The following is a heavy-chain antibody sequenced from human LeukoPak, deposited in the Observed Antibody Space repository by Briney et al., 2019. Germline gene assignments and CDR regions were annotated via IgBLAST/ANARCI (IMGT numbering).Heavy chain of an antibody. V-gene: IGHV1-18*01. CDR1: GYTFATYS. Sequence: GASVKVSCKTSGYTFATYSINWVRQAPGQGLEWMGWISGYSGSTNYAQKLQGRVTMTTGTSTTTAYMELRSLKSDDTAVYYCARGHSSGRDYYFDTWGQGTLVTVSS. CDR2: ISGYSGST. J-gene: IGHJ4*02. CDR3: ARGHSSGRDYYFDT. D-gene: IGHD6-19*01.